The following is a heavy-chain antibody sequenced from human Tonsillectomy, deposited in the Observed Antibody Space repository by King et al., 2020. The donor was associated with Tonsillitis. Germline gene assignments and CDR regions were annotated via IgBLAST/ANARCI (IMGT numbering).Heavy chain of an antibody. CDR2: INHSGST. V-gene: IGHV4-34*01. J-gene: IGHJ6*02. D-gene: IGHD2-2*03. CDR3: ARGGYCSSTGSSSRGCPRRYYYYGMDV. CDR1: GGSFSGYY. Sequence: VQLQQWGAGLLKPSETLSLTCAVYGGSFSGYYWSWIRQPPGKGLEWIGEINHSGSTNYNPSLKSRVTISVDTSKNQFSLKLSSVTAADTAVYYCARGGYCSSTGSSSRGCPRRYYYYGMDVWGQGTTVTVSS.